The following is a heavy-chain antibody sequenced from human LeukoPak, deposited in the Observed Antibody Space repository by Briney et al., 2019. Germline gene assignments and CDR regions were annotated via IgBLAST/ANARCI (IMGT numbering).Heavy chain of an antibody. CDR1: GFTFSSYW. CDR3: ARDFWSGYFHKVEGHNWFDP. CDR2: IKQDGSEK. Sequence: PGGSLRPSCAASGFTFSSYWMSWVRQAPGKGLEWVANIKQDGSEKYYVDSVKGRFTISRDNAKNSLYLQMNSLRAEDTAVYYCARDFWSGYFHKVEGHNWFDPWGQGTLVTVSS. V-gene: IGHV3-7*01. J-gene: IGHJ5*02. D-gene: IGHD3-3*01.